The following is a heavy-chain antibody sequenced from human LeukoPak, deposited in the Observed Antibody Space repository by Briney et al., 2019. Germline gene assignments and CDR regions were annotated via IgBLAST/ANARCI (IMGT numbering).Heavy chain of an antibody. V-gene: IGHV3-66*02. J-gene: IGHJ4*02. CDR1: GFTVSDSY. CDR2: IYNVGTT. Sequence: GGSLRLSCAASGFTVSDSYMSWVRQAPGKGLEWVSVIYNVGTTEYADSVRGRFTISRDNSKNTLYLRTNGLRPEDTAVYYCARENGYCSTTSCPFGYWGQGTLVTVSS. CDR3: ARENGYCSTTSCPFGY. D-gene: IGHD2-2*01.